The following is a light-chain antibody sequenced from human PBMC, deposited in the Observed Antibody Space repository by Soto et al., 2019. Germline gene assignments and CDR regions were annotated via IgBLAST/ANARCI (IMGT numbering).Light chain of an antibody. Sequence: EIVMTQSPATLSVSPGERVTLSCRASQSISNNLAWYQQKPGQAPRLLIFGASTRATGIPARFSGGGSGTEFTVTISSLQSEDFAVYFCQQYNNWPMTFGQGTKVDNK. CDR3: QQYNNWPMT. CDR2: GAS. J-gene: IGKJ1*01. V-gene: IGKV3-15*01. CDR1: QSISNN.